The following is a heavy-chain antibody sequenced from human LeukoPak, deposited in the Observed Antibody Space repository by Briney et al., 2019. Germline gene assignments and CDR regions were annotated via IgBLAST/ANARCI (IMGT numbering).Heavy chain of an antibody. D-gene: IGHD3-22*01. CDR1: GFTFGDYA. CDR2: IRSKAYGGTT. V-gene: IGHV3-49*03. CDR3: TSPITMIVVG. J-gene: IGHJ4*02. Sequence: GGSLRLSCTASGFTFGDYAMSWFRQAPGKGLEWVGFIRSKAYGGTTEYAASVKGRFTISRDDSKSIAYLQMNSLKTEDTAVDYCTSPITMIVVGWGQGTLVTVSS.